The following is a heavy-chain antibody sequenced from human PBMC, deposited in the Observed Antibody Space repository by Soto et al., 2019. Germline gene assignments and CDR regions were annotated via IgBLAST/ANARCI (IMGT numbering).Heavy chain of an antibody. CDR1: GFTFDNYA. J-gene: IGHJ4*02. CDR3: AKDWGGGYCRGGSCYSLDY. Sequence: ESGGGLVQPGRSLRLSCAASGFTFDNYAMHWVRQAPGKGLEWVSGISWNSGSIGYADSVKGRFTISRDNAKNSLYLQMNSLRAEDTALYYCAKDWGGGYCRGGSCYSLDYWGQGTLVTVSS. D-gene: IGHD2-15*01. V-gene: IGHV3-9*01. CDR2: ISWNSGSI.